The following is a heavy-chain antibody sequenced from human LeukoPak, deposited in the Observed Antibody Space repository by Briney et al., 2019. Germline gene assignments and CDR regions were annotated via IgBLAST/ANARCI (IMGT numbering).Heavy chain of an antibody. CDR2: ICWNSGAK. V-gene: IGHV3-9*01. Sequence: GGSLRLSCAASRFTLDDYAMHWVRDIPGGGLEWVSGICWNSGAKGYADAVKGRFTISRDNAKDSLYLQMNRLRAEDTALYYCVKIGVALWFGESSFDYWGQGTLVTVSS. CDR1: RFTLDDYA. J-gene: IGHJ4*02. CDR3: VKIGVALWFGESSFDY. D-gene: IGHD3-10*01.